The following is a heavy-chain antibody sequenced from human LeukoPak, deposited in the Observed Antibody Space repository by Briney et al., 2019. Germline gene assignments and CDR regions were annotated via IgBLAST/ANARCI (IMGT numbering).Heavy chain of an antibody. V-gene: IGHV3-23*01. D-gene: IGHD7-27*01. CDR1: RFTFSHFA. CDR3: AKDELLGIPYYYYYYYMDV. J-gene: IGHJ6*03. Sequence: GGSLRLSCAASRFTFSHFAMSWVRQAPGKGLEWVSAISGSGHITYYADSVKGRFTISRDNSKNTLYLQMNSLGAEDTAVYYCAKDELLGIPYYYYYYYMDVWGKGTTVTVSS. CDR2: ISGSGHIT.